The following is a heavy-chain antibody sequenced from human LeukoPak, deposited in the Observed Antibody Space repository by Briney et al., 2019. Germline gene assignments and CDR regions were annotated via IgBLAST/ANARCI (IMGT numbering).Heavy chain of an antibody. CDR3: AREVFPAEVTILYNWFDP. D-gene: IGHD2-21*02. CDR2: IYSGGST. J-gene: IGHJ5*02. V-gene: IGHV3-53*01. Sequence: GGSLRLSCAASGFTVSSNYMSWVRQAPGKGLEWVSVIYSGGSTYYADSVKGRFTISRDNSKNTLYLQMNSLRAEDTAVYYCAREVFPAEVTILYNWFDPWGQGTLVTVSS. CDR1: GFTVSSNY.